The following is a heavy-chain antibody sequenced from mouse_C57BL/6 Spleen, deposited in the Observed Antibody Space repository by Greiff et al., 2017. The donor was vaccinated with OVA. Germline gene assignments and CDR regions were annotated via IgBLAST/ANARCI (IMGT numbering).Heavy chain of an antibody. CDR3: ARDRNYYSNYFAY. Sequence: EVHLVESGGGLVKPGGSLKLSCAASGFTFSSYAMSWVRQTPEKRLEWVATISDGGSYTYYPDNVKGRFTISRDNAKNNLYLQMSHLKSEDTAMYYCARDRNYYSNYFAYWGQGTLVTVSA. CDR2: ISDGGSYT. CDR1: GFTFSSYA. J-gene: IGHJ3*01. V-gene: IGHV5-4*01. D-gene: IGHD2-5*01.